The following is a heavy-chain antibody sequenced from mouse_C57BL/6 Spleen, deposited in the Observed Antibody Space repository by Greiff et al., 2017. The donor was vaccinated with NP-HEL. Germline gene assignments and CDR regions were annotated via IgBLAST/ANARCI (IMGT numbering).Heavy chain of an antibody. V-gene: IGHV1-72*01. CDR3: ARFTTVVEGYFDY. Sequence: VQLQQPGAELVKPGASVKLSCKASGYTFTSYWMHWVKQRPGRGPEWIGRIDPNSGGTKYNEKFKSKATLTVDKPSSTAYMQLSSLTSEDSAVYYCARFTTVVEGYFDYWGQGTTLTVSS. J-gene: IGHJ2*01. CDR2: IDPNSGGT. D-gene: IGHD1-1*01. CDR1: GYTFTSYW.